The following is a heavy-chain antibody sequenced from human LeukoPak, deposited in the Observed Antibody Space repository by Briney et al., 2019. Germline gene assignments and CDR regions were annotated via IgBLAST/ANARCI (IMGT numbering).Heavy chain of an antibody. V-gene: IGHV2-70*11. Sequence: TLSLTCTVSGGSISSGDYYWSWIRQPPGKALEWLARIDWDDDKYYSTSLKTRLTISKDTSKNQVVLTMTNMDPVDTATYYCARMDRYSSGWPFDYWGQGTLVTVSS. CDR1: GGSISSGDYY. D-gene: IGHD6-19*01. J-gene: IGHJ4*02. CDR2: IDWDDDK. CDR3: ARMDRYSSGWPFDY.